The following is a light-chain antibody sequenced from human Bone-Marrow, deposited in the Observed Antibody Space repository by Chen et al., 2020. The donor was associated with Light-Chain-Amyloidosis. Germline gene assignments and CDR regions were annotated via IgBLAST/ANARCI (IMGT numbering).Light chain of an antibody. CDR2: AVS. CDR1: SSDVGGYNF. V-gene: IGLV2-14*01. CDR3: SSYTSSSTLE. Sequence: QSALTQPASVSGSPGQSITISCPGTSSDVGGYNFVSWYQQHPAKAPKLMIYAVSNRPSGVSNRFSGSKSGNTASLTISGLQAEDEADYYCSSYTSSSTLEFGGGTKLTVL. J-gene: IGLJ3*02.